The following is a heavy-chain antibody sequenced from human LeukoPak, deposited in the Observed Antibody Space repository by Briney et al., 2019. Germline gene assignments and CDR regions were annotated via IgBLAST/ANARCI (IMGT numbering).Heavy chain of an antibody. CDR3: ARDYVDTVGTDV. D-gene: IGHD5-18*01. V-gene: IGHV3-21*01. CDR2: ISSSSSYI. J-gene: IGHJ6*02. CDR1: GFTFSSYS. Sequence: GGSLRLSCAASGFTFSSYSMNWVRQAPGKGLEWVSSISSSSSYIYYADSVKGRFTISRDNAKNSLYLQMNSLRAEDTAVYYCARDYVDTVGTDVWGQGTTVTVSS.